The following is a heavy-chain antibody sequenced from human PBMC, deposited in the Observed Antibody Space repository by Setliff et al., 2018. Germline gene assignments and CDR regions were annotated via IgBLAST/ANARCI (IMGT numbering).Heavy chain of an antibody. CDR1: GYSFTSHW. D-gene: IGHD6-25*01. CDR2: IYPRDSDT. CDR3: ARGRRDGYKGGFDP. V-gene: IGHV5-51*01. Sequence: PGESLKISCKGSGYSFTSHWIGWVRQMPGKGLERMGIIYPRDSDTRYSPSFQGQVTISADKSISTAYLQWRSLKASDTAMYYCARGRRDGYKGGFDPWGQGTLVNVSS. J-gene: IGHJ5*02.